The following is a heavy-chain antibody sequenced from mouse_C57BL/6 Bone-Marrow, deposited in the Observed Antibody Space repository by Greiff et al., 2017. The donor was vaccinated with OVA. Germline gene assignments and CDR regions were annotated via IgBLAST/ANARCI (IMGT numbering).Heavy chain of an antibody. CDR1: GFTFSSYG. Sequence: VQLQQSGGDLVKPGGSLKLSCAASGFTFSSYGMSWVRQTPDKRLEWVATISSGGSYTYYPDSVKGRFTISRDNAKNTLYLQMSSLKSEDTAMYYCARHGIYPFAYWGQGTLVTVSA. D-gene: IGHD2-1*01. CDR3: ARHGIYPFAY. CDR2: ISSGGSYT. J-gene: IGHJ3*01. V-gene: IGHV5-6*01.